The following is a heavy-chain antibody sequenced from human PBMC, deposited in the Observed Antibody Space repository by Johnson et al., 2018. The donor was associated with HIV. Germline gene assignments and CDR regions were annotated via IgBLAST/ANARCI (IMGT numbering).Heavy chain of an antibody. J-gene: IGHJ3*02. CDR3: AKDQWSSSWTNDAFDI. Sequence: VLLVESGGAVVRPGGSLRLSCAASGFTFSSYWMSWVRQAPGKGLEWVANIKRDGSEKYYVDSVKGRFTISRDNAKNSLYLHMNSLRAEDTAVYYCAKDQWSSSWTNDAFDIWGQGTMVTVSS. CDR2: IKRDGSEK. CDR1: GFTFSSYW. D-gene: IGHD6-13*01. V-gene: IGHV3-7*01.